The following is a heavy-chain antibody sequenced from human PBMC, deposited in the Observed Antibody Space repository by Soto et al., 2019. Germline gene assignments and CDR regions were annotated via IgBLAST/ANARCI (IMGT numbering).Heavy chain of an antibody. D-gene: IGHD3-10*01. CDR2: INSSSSDS. CDR3: ATEMATIKGVFDK. J-gene: IGHJ4*02. V-gene: IGHV1-2*04. Sequence: QAHLVQSGAEVKKPGASVKVSCKASGYTFTGYTFHWVRQAPGQGLEWMAWINSSSSDSSFAPKIRGWVTVTMDAPSSTAYMELTRLRSDETAVYYCATEMATIKGVFDKWGQGTPVAVSS. CDR1: GYTFTGYT.